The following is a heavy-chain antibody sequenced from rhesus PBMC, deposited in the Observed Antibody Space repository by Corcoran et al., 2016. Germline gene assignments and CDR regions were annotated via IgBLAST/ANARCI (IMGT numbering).Heavy chain of an antibody. D-gene: IGHD1-20*01. J-gene: IGHJ5-1*01. V-gene: IGHV4S14*01. CDR1: GGSFSGYW. CDR3: ARDRVAGTFGV. CDR2: ISRGGSN. Sequence: QVQLQESGPGLVKPPETLSLTCAVSGGSFSGYWWGWVRQPTGKGLEWIGHISRGGSNYLNPSRKSRVHRAVDTAKNQVSLKLSSVTAADTAVYYCARDRVAGTFGVWGPGVLVTVSS.